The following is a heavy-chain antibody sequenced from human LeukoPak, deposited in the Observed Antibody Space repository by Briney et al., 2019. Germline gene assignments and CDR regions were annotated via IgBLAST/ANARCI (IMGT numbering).Heavy chain of an antibody. CDR2: ISAYNGNT. J-gene: IGHJ5*02. Sequence: GASVKVSCKASSYTFSSYGISWVRQAPGQGLEWMGWISAYNGNTNYAQKLQGRVTMTTDTSTSTAYMELRSVNSDDTAVYYCARDTGGDRWKRVLLWSNWFDPWGQGTLVTVSS. CDR3: ARDTGGDRWKRVLLWSNWFDP. D-gene: IGHD3-10*01. V-gene: IGHV1-18*01. CDR1: SYTFSSYG.